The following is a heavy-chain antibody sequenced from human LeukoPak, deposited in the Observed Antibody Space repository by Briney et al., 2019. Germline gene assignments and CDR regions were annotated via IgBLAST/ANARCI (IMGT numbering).Heavy chain of an antibody. J-gene: IGHJ4*02. CDR3: AKNGLNRFDY. CDR2: ISGSGGRT. Sequence: PGGSLRLSCAASGFTFSNYAMSWVRQAPGKGLEWVSNISGSGGRTYYADSVKGRFTISRDDSKNTLYLRMNSLRAEDTAVYYCAKNGLNRFDYWGQGTLVTVSS. D-gene: IGHD2-8*01. V-gene: IGHV3-23*01. CDR1: GFTFSNYA.